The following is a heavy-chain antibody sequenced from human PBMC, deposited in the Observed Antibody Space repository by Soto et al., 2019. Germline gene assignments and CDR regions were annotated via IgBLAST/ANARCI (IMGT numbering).Heavy chain of an antibody. V-gene: IGHV3-13*04. CDR3: ARAVITTGEGGDDYYYEMDV. CDR2: IGTAGDT. Sequence: EVQLVESGGGLVQPGGSLRLSCAASGFTFSSYDMHWVRQATGKGLEWVSAIGTAGDTYYPGSVKGRFTISRENDKKYFYLQINSLRAGDTDVDYCARAVITTGEGGDDYYYEMDVWGQGTTVTVSS. D-gene: IGHD3-22*01. J-gene: IGHJ6*02. CDR1: GFTFSSYD.